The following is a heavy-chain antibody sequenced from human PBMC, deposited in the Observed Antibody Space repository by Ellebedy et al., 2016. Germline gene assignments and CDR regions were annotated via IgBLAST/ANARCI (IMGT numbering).Heavy chain of an antibody. CDR2: IHPSGST. Sequence: SETLSLTCTVYDGSFSNYYFSWIRQPPGKGLEWIGEIHPSGSTNYNPSLTSRVTMSLDTSKNQFSLKLNSVTAADTAVYYCARVSSIAARGYYGMDVWGQGTTVTVSS. J-gene: IGHJ6*02. V-gene: IGHV4-34*01. CDR3: ARVSSIAARGYYGMDV. D-gene: IGHD6-6*01. CDR1: DGSFSNYY.